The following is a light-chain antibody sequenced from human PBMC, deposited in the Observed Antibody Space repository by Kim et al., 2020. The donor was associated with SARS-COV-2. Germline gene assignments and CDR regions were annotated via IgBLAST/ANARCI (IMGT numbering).Light chain of an antibody. CDR3: QHYNNWPLT. V-gene: IGKV3-15*01. CDR1: ESVSSN. J-gene: IGKJ4*01. CDR2: GAS. Sequence: VSPGETATLSCRASESVSSNLAWYQQMPGQVPRLLIYGASTRATGIPARFSGSGSGTEFTLTISSLQSEDFALYYCQHYNNWPLTFGGGTKVDIK.